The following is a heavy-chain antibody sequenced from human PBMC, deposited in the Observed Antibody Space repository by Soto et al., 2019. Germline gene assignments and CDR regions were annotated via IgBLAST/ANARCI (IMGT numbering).Heavy chain of an antibody. CDR2: ISACNGNT. CDR1: GYTFTSYG. V-gene: IGHV1-18*01. J-gene: IGHJ5*02. CDR3: ARGYFPPDNWSDP. D-gene: IGHD3-9*01. Sequence: ASVKVSCKASGYTFTSYGISWVRQAPGQGLEWMGWISACNGNTNYAQKLQGRVTITTDTSTSTAYMELRSLRSEDTAVYYCARGYFPPDNWSDPWGQGTLVTVSS.